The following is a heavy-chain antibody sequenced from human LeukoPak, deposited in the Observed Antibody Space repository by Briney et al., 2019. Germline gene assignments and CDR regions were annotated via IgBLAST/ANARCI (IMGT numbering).Heavy chain of an antibody. CDR3: AKATDYDFWSGYSPSYYYYYGMDV. J-gene: IGHJ6*02. D-gene: IGHD3-3*01. V-gene: IGHV3-23*01. Sequence: HPGGSLRLSCAASGLIFSDAWMGWVRQAPGKGLEWVSAISGSGGSTYYADSVKGRFTISRDNSKNTLYLQMNSLRAEDTAVYYCAKATDYDFWSGYSPSYYYYYGMDVWGQGTTVTVSS. CDR1: GLIFSDA. CDR2: ISGSGGST.